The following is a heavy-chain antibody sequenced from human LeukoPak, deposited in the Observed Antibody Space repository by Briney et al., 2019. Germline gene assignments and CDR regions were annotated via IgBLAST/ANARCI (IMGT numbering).Heavy chain of an antibody. J-gene: IGHJ6*02. CDR1: GFTFSSYS. CDR2: ISSSSSYI. V-gene: IGHV3-21*01. D-gene: IGHD3-10*01. Sequence: GGSLRLSCAASGFTFSSYSMNWVRQAPGKGLEWVSSISSSSSYIYYADSVKGRFTISRDNAKNSLYLQMNSLRAEDTAVYYCARDSGIWFGELNYYYGMDVWGQGTTVTVSS. CDR3: ARDSGIWFGELNYYYGMDV.